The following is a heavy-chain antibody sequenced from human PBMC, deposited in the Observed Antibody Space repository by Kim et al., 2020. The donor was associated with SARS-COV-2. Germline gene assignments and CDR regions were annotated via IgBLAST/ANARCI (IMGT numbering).Heavy chain of an antibody. D-gene: IGHD3-16*01. CDR1: GGSISSYY. CDR3: ARGPRGTGGDY. V-gene: IGHV4-59*01. J-gene: IGHJ4*02. CDR2: IYYSGST. Sequence: SETLSLTCTVSGGSISSYYWSWIRQPPGKGLEWIGYIYYSGSTNYNPSLKSRVTISVDTSKNQFSLKLSSVTAADTAVYYCARGPRGTGGDYGGQGTLVT.